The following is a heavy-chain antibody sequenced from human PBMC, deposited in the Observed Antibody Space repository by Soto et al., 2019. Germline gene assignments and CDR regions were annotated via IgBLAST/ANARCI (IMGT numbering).Heavy chain of an antibody. CDR1: GGTFSSYA. CDR3: ARVGYSGSYQHYFDY. D-gene: IGHD1-26*01. V-gene: IGHV1-69*13. CDR2: IIPIFGTA. Sequence: GASVKVSCKASGGTFSSYAIIWVRQAPGQGLEWMGGIIPIFGTANYAQKFQGRVTITADESTSTAYMELSSLRSEDTAVYYCARVGYSGSYQHYFDYWGQGTLVTVSS. J-gene: IGHJ4*02.